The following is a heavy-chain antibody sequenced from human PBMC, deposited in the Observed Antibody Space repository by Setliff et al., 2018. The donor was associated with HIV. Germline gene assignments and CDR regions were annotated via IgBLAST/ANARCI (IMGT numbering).Heavy chain of an antibody. CDR2: VKQDGSDK. Sequence: LRLSCAASGFSFGSYWMSWVRQAPGKGLEWVANVKQDGSDKYYVDSVKGRFTISRDNAKNSLYLQMNSLRAEDTAVYYCARFRLYHYSNKVDYWGQGTLVTVSS. D-gene: IGHD4-4*01. CDR3: ARFRLYHYSNKVDY. V-gene: IGHV3-7*01. CDR1: GFSFGSYW. J-gene: IGHJ4*02.